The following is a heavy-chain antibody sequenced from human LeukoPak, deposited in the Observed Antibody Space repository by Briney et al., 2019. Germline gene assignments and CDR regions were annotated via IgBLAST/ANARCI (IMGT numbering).Heavy chain of an antibody. CDR1: GGSISSNYYY. D-gene: IGHD3-10*01. J-gene: IGHJ4*02. V-gene: IGHV4-39*07. Sequence: SETLSLTCTVSGGSISSNYYYWGWIRQPPGKGLEWIENIYYSGSTYYNPSLRSRVTISVDTSKNQFSLKLSSVTAADTAVYYCAREPAVYGSGSYSDYWGQGTLVTVSS. CDR3: AREPAVYGSGSYSDY. CDR2: IYYSGST.